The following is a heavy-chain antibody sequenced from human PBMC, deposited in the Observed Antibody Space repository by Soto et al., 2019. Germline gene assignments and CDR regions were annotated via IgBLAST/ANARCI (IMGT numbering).Heavy chain of an antibody. CDR3: ARVGPWSGYYGYYYYGMDV. J-gene: IGHJ6*02. CDR2: VYYSGST. Sequence: QVQLQESGPGLVKPSQTLSLTCTVSGGSISRGDYYWSWIRQPPGKGLEWIGSVYYSGSTYYNPSLKSRVTKSVDTSKNQFSLKLSSVTAADTAVYYCARVGPWSGYYGYYYYGMDVWGQGTTVTVSS. CDR1: GGSISRGDYY. D-gene: IGHD3-3*01. V-gene: IGHV4-30-4*01.